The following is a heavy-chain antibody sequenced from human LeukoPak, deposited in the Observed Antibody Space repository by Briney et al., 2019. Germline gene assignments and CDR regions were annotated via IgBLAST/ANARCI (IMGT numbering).Heavy chain of an antibody. J-gene: IGHJ4*02. CDR2: IKHNGDEL. CDR3: ARGGSLGY. V-gene: IGHV3-7*01. CDR1: GFTFSSYW. Sequence: PGGSLRLSCAASGFTFSSYWMTWVRQAPGKGLEWVANIKHNGDELNYVDSVEDRFTISRDNAKNSLYLHMTGLRAEDTAVYYCARGGSLGYWGQGTLVTVST. D-gene: IGHD6-19*01.